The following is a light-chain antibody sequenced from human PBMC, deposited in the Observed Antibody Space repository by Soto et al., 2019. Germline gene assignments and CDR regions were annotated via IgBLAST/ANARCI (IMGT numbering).Light chain of an antibody. CDR1: SSNIGAGFD. V-gene: IGLV1-40*01. CDR2: GNN. CDR3: QSYDPNLSGAAV. Sequence: QSVLTQSPSVSGAPGQRVSISCTGTSSNIGAGFDVHWYQQLPATAPKLLVYGNNNRPSGVPDRFSGSKSGTSASLPITGLQAENEAHYYCQSYDPNLSGAAVFGTGTKVTVL. J-gene: IGLJ1*01.